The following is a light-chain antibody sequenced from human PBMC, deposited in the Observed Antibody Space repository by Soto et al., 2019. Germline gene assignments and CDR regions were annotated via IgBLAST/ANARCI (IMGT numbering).Light chain of an antibody. J-gene: IGKJ3*01. CDR1: QGISNY. CDR3: QKYNSAAFT. V-gene: IGKV1-27*01. Sequence: DIQMTQSPSSLSASVGDRVTITCRASQGISNYLDWYQQKPGKVPKLLIYAASTLPSGVPSRFSGSGSGRDFTLTISILQPEDVATYYCQKYNSAAFTFGPGTKVDI. CDR2: AAS.